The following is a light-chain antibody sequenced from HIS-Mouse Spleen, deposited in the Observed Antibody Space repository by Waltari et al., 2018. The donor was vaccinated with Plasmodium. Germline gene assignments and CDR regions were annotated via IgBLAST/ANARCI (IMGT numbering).Light chain of an antibody. CDR2: GAS. J-gene: IGKJ3*01. Sequence: EIVMTQSPATLSASPGERATLSCRASQSVSSNLAWYQQKPGQAPRLLIYGASTSATGIPARFSGSGSGTEFTLTISSLQSEDFAVYYCQQYNNWSFTFGPGTKVDIK. CDR1: QSVSSN. CDR3: QQYNNWSFT. V-gene: IGKV3-15*01.